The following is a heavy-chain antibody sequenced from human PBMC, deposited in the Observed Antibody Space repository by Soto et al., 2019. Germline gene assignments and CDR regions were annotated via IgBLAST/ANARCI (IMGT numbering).Heavy chain of an antibody. CDR3: AKDEGTSSTVFDY. CDR1: GFTFSNYA. CDR2: ITATDGKT. D-gene: IGHD6-6*01. Sequence: GGSLRLSCAASGFTFSNYAMNWVRQAPGKGLEWVSSITATDGKTYYADSVRGRFTISRDNSKNSLFLQMNGLRPEDSALYYCAKDEGTSSTVFDYWGQGTLVTVSS. J-gene: IGHJ4*02. V-gene: IGHV3-23*01.